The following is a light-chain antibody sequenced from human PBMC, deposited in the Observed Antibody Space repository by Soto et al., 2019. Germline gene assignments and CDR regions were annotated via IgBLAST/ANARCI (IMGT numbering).Light chain of an antibody. Sequence: IVMTQSPDSLAVSLGERATINCKSSQSVLYSSNNKEYLAWYQQKPGQPPKLLIYWASTRESGVPDRFSGSGSGTDFTLTISSLQAEDVAVYYCQQYYSAPRTFGQGTRVEIK. CDR1: QSVLYSSNNKEY. CDR2: WAS. V-gene: IGKV4-1*01. CDR3: QQYYSAPRT. J-gene: IGKJ1*01.